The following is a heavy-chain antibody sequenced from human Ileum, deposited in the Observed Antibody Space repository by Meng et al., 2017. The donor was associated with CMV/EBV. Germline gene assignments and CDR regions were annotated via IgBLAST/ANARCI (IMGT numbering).Heavy chain of an antibody. V-gene: IGHV3-11*01. CDR1: SLAFNASY. D-gene: IGHD7-27*01. CDR3: TTVRWGSLDD. CDR2: ISGSINNI. Sequence: CAPSSLAFNASYMSWIRKAPGKALEWISYISGSINNINSVDSVKGRFTISRDNAKNSLYLQMSSLRPEDTAVYYCTTVRWGSLDDWGQGTLVTVSS. J-gene: IGHJ4*02.